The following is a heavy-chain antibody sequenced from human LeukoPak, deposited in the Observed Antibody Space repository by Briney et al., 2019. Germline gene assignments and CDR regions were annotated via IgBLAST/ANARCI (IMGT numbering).Heavy chain of an antibody. Sequence: GGSLRLSCAASGFTFRSNWMHWVRQAPGKGLVWVSRINIDGSDPTYADSVKGRFTNSRDRAKNTLHLQMNSLRAEDTAAYYCSKGLGDWGQGTLVTVSS. CDR3: SKGLGD. CDR2: INIDGSDP. J-gene: IGHJ4*02. D-gene: IGHD7-27*01. V-gene: IGHV3-74*03. CDR1: GFTFRSNW.